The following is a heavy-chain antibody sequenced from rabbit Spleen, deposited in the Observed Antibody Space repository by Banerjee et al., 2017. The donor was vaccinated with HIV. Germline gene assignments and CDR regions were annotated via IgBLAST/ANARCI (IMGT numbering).Heavy chain of an antibody. V-gene: IGHV1S40*01. D-gene: IGHD1-1*01. CDR3: ARNYVNAFDP. J-gene: IGHJ2*01. CDR2: IAGSSSGFS. CDR1: GFSFSSSDY. Sequence: QSLEESGGDLVKPGASLTLTCTASGFSFSSSDYMCWVRQAPGKGLEWISCIAGSSSGFSYSATWAKGRFTISKTSSTTVTLQMTSLTAADTATYFCARNYVNAFDPWGQGTLVTVS.